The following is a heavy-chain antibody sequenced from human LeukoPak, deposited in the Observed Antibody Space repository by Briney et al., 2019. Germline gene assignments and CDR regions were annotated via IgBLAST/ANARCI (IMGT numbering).Heavy chain of an antibody. V-gene: IGHV4-39*07. Sequence: SSETLSLTCTVSGGSISSSSYYWGWIRQPPGKGLEWIGSIYYSGSTYYNPSLKSRVTISVDTSKNQFSLKLSSVTAADTAVYYCARDRLLLWFGELLPGINWFDPWGQGTLVTVSS. CDR1: GGSISSSSYY. J-gene: IGHJ5*02. D-gene: IGHD3-10*01. CDR3: ARDRLLLWFGELLPGINWFDP. CDR2: IYYSGST.